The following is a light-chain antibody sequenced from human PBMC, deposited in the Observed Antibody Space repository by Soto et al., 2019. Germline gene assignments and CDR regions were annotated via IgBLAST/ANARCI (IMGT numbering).Light chain of an antibody. Sequence: EIVMTQSPATLSVSPGERATLSCRASQSLGSNLAWYQQKPDQAPRLLIYDASTRASGIPARFSGSGSGTEFTLTISSLQSEDFAVYYCQQYNNWRITFGQGTRLEIK. CDR3: QQYNNWRIT. CDR1: QSLGSN. V-gene: IGKV3-15*01. J-gene: IGKJ5*01. CDR2: DAS.